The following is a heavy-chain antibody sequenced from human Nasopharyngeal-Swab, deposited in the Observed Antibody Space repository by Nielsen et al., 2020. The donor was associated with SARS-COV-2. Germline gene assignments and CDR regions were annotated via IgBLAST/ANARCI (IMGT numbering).Heavy chain of an antibody. CDR3: AKDPAPGSYGPFDY. CDR1: GFTFSDYY. CDR2: ISGSGSTI. J-gene: IGHJ4*02. Sequence: GESLKISCAASGFTFSDYYMSWIRQAPGKGLEWVSYISGSGSTIYYADSVKGRFTISRDNSKNTLYLQMNSLRAEDTAVYYCAKDPAPGSYGPFDYWGQGTLVTVSP. V-gene: IGHV3-11*04. D-gene: IGHD1-26*01.